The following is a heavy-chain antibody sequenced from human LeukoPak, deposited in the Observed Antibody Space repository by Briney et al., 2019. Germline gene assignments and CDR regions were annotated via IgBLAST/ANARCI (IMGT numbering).Heavy chain of an antibody. V-gene: IGHV4-4*09. CDR2: IYTSGST. Sequence: SETLSLTCTVSGGSISSYYRSWIRQPPGKGLEWIGYIYTSGSTNYNPSLKSRVTISVDTSKNQFSLKLSSVTAADTAVYYCARGTGGQLGLGPYFDYWGQGTLVTVSS. CDR3: ARGTGGQLGLGPYFDY. J-gene: IGHJ4*02. D-gene: IGHD6-13*01. CDR1: GGSISSYY.